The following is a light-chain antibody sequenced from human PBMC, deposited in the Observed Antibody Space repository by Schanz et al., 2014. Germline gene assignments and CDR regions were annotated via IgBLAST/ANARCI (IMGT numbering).Light chain of an antibody. V-gene: IGLV2-14*02. CDR2: EGS. CDR3: SSYAGSNFVV. J-gene: IGLJ2*01. Sequence: QSALTQPASVSGSPGQSITISCTGTSNDVGSYNLVSWYQQHPGKAPKLMIYEGSKRPSGVSNRFSGSKSGNTASLTISGLQAEDEADYYCSSYAGSNFVVFGGGTKLTVL. CDR1: SNDVGSYNL.